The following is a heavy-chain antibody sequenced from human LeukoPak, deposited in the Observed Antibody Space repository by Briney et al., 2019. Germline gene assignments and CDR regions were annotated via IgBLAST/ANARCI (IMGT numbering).Heavy chain of an antibody. D-gene: IGHD3-22*01. J-gene: IGHJ3*02. CDR2: IKQDGSEK. Sequence: GGSLRLSCAASGFTFSSYWMSWVRQAPGKGLEWVANIKQDGSEKYYVDSVKGRFTISRDNAKNSLYLQMNSLRAEDTAVYYCARHYYDSSGYYPDAFDIWGQGTMVTVSS. CDR3: ARHYYDSSGYYPDAFDI. CDR1: GFTFSSYW. V-gene: IGHV3-7*01.